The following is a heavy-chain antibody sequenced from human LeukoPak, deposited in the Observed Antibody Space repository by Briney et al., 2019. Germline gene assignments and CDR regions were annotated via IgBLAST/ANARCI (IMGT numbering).Heavy chain of an antibody. CDR3: ARGGYYYGSGSLNWFDP. D-gene: IGHD3-10*01. V-gene: IGHV4-59*01. CDR1: GVSISSYY. Sequence: SGTLSLTCTVSGVSISSYYWSWIRQPPGKGLEWIGYIFHIGSTNYNPSLKSRVTISVDTSKNQFSLKLTPVTAADTAVYYCARGGYYYGSGSLNWFDPWGQGTLVTVSS. J-gene: IGHJ5*02. CDR2: IFHIGST.